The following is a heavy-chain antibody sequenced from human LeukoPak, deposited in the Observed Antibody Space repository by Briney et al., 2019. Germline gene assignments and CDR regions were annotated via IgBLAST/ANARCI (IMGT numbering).Heavy chain of an antibody. D-gene: IGHD1-26*01. J-gene: IGHJ4*02. CDR2: IYYSGST. CDR3: ARCIVGAHFDY. CDR1: GGSISSYY. V-gene: IGHV4-59*08. Sequence: SETLSLTCTVSGGSISSYYWSWIRQPPGKGLEWIGYIYYSGSTNYNPSLKSRVTISVDTSKNQFSLKLSSVTAADTAVYYCARCIVGAHFDYWGQGTLVTVSS.